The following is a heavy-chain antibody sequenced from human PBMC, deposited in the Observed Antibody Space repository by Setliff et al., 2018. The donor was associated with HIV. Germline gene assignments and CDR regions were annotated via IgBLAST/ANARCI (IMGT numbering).Heavy chain of an antibody. V-gene: IGHV1-69*13. CDR3: ARDYPYYESSGYNDLEAFDI. J-gene: IGHJ3*02. CDR1: GGTFSSYA. CDR2: IIPIFGTA. D-gene: IGHD3-22*01. Sequence: GASVKVSCKASGGTFSSYAISWVRQAPGQGLEWMGGIIPIFGTANYAQKFQGRVTITADESTSTAYMELSSLRSEDTAVYNCARDYPYYESSGYNDLEAFDIWGQGTMVTVSS.